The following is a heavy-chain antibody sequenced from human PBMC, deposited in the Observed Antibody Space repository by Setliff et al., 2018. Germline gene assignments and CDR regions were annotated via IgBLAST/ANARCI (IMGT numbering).Heavy chain of an antibody. D-gene: IGHD2-15*01. CDR3: ARDLVYCSGGSCYGLPDY. CDR2: IYYSGSA. J-gene: IGHJ4*02. CDR1: GGSISSGDYY. V-gene: IGHV4-61*08. Sequence: SETLSLTCTVSGGSISSGDYYWSWIRQPPGKGLEWIGYIYYSGSANYNPSLKSRVTMSIDTSKNQFSLKLSSVTAADTAVYYCARDLVYCSGGSCYGLPDYWGQGTLVTVSS.